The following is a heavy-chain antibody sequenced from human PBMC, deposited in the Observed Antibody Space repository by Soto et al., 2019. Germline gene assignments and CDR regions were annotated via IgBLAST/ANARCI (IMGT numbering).Heavy chain of an antibody. CDR1: GGTFSSYT. CDR2: IIPILGIA. CDR3: ARAKLELHAFDI. V-gene: IGHV1-69*02. D-gene: IGHD1-7*01. Sequence: SVKVSCKASGGTFSSYTISWVRQAPGQGLEWMGRIIPILGIANYAQKFQGRVTITADKSASTAYMELSSLRSEDTAVYYCARAKLELHAFDIWGQGTMVTVSS. J-gene: IGHJ3*02.